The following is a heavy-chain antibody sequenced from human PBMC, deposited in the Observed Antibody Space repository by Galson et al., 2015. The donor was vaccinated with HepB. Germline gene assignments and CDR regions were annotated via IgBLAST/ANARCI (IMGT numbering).Heavy chain of an antibody. CDR1: GYTLTEIS. CDR3: ATADLWSGYFGY. CDR2: SDPESGER. Sequence: SVKVSCKVSGYTLTEISMYWLRRVPGKGPEFMGGSDPESGERMYGQTFQGRVTLTEDTTTDTAYMELRSLRSEDTALYYCATADLWSGYFGYWGQGTLVTVSS. D-gene: IGHD3-3*01. J-gene: IGHJ4*02. V-gene: IGHV1-24*01.